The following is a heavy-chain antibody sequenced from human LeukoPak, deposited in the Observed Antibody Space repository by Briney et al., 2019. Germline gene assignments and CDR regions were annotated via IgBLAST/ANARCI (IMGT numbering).Heavy chain of an antibody. V-gene: IGHV1-2*02. CDR3: ARARQSTTGTTGY. CDR2: INPNSGGT. Sequence: ASVKVSCKASGYTFTGYYMHWVRQAPGQGLEWMRWINPNSGGTNYAQKFQGRVTMTRDTSISTAYMELSRLRSDDTAVYYCARARQSTTGTTGYWGQGTLVTVSS. D-gene: IGHD1-1*01. J-gene: IGHJ4*02. CDR1: GYTFTGYY.